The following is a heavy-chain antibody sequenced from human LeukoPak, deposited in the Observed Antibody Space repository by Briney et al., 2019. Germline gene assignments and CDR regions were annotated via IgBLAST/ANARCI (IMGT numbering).Heavy chain of an antibody. CDR2: IRYDGSNK. J-gene: IGHJ4*02. D-gene: IGHD3-10*01. CDR3: AKEHHYYGSGSYGGPPFDY. Sequence: PGGSLRLSCAASGFTFSSYGMHWVRQAPGKGLEWVAFIRYDGSNKYYADSVKGRFTISRDNSKNTLYLQMNSLRAEDTAVYYCAKEHHYYGSGSYGGPPFDYWGQGTLVTVSS. CDR1: GFTFSSYG. V-gene: IGHV3-30*02.